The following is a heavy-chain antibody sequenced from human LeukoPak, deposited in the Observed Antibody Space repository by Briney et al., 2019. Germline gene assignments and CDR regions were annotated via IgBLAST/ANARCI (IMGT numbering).Heavy chain of an antibody. Sequence: PGGSLRLSCAASGFTFSSYTMHWVRQAPGKGLEWVAIISYDGSNKYYADSVKGRFTISRDNSKNTLYLQMNSLRAEDTAVYYCAKDLGRYFDWGGLDYWGQGTLVTVSS. V-gene: IGHV3-30-3*01. CDR3: AKDLGRYFDWGGLDY. CDR2: ISYDGSNK. CDR1: GFTFSSYT. J-gene: IGHJ4*02. D-gene: IGHD3-9*01.